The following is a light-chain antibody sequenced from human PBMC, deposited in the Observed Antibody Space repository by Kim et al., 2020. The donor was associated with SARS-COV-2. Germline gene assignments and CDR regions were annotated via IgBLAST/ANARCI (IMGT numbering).Light chain of an antibody. J-gene: IGKJ1*01. CDR3: QQYNDWWT. V-gene: IGKV3-15*01. CDR2: DAS. CDR1: QSVASN. Sequence: EILMTQSPATLSVSPGERATLSCRASQSVASNLAWYQQKPGQAARLLISDASTRATGIPARFSGSGSGTEFTLTISSLQSGDFAVYYCQQYNDWWTFGQGTKVEIK.